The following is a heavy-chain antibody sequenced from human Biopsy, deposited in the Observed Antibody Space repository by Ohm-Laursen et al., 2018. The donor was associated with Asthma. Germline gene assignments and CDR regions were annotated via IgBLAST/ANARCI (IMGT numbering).Heavy chain of an antibody. D-gene: IGHD3-3*01. J-gene: IGHJ4*02. CDR1: GFAVSRDY. CDR3: AKRRGYSDLTDFDH. Sequence: SLRLSCAASGFAVSRDYMFWVRQAPGKGLEWVAVVSYDGGVVHYADSMKGRFTISRDNAKSTLYLQMNRLRTDDTAVYFCAKRRGYSDLTDFDHWGQGTLVTVSS. V-gene: IGHV3-30-3*01. CDR2: VSYDGGVV.